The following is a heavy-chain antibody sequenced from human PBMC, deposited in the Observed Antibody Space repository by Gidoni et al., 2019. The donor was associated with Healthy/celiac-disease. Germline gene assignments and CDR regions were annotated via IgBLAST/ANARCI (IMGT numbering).Heavy chain of an antibody. Sequence: QVQLVESGGGVVQPGRSLRLSCAASGFTFSSYGMHWVRQAPGKGLEWVAVISYDGSNKYYADSVKGRFTISRDNSKNTLNLQMNSLRAEDTAVYYCATFQGDIWGQGTMVTVSS. J-gene: IGHJ3*02. CDR2: ISYDGSNK. CDR3: ATFQGDI. V-gene: IGHV3-30*03. CDR1: GFTFSSYG.